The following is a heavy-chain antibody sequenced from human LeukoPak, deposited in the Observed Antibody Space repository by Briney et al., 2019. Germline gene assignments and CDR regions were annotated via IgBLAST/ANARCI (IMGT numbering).Heavy chain of an antibody. CDR1: GFTFDDYA. V-gene: IGHV3-20*04. CDR3: ARRGDCGGDCYSCDY. CDR2: INWNGDKI. Sequence: GGSLRLSCTASGFTFDDYAMSWVRQVPGKGLEWVSGINWNGDKIDYADSVRGRFTISRDNAKNSLYLQMNSLRAEDTALYYCARRGDCGGDCYSCDYWGQGTLVTVSS. D-gene: IGHD2-21*02. J-gene: IGHJ4*02.